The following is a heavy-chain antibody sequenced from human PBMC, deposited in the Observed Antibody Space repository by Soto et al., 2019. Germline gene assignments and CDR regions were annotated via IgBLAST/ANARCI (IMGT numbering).Heavy chain of an antibody. CDR2: IIPLFGTT. CDR3: AAELGFGKLSVV. D-gene: IGHD3-10*01. Sequence: QVQVVQSGVEVRRPGSSVKVSCKASGDTFKNCVISWVRQAPGQGLEWMGGIIPLFGTTAFAQRFQGRLTITTDESTTTAYMELSRVRSEDTATYYCAAELGFGKLSVVWGQGTTVIVSS. CDR1: GDTFKNCV. V-gene: IGHV1-69*01. J-gene: IGHJ6*02.